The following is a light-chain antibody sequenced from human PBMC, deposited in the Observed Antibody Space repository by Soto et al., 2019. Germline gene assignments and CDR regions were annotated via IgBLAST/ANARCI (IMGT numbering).Light chain of an antibody. CDR3: HEYNTWPWT. V-gene: IGKV3-15*01. CDR2: GAS. J-gene: IGKJ1*01. CDR1: QSLNTH. Sequence: ETVMTQSPATLSVSPGEGATLSCRASQSLNTHLAWYQQKLGQAPRVLIYGASTRATGIPARFSGSGSGTEFTLTISGLQSEDSGVYFCHEYNTWPWTFGQGTRVEIK.